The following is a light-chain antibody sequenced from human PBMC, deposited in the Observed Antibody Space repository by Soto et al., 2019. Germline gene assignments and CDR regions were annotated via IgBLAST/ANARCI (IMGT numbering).Light chain of an antibody. CDR3: MQSIQLPLT. V-gene: IGKV2D-29*01. CDR2: EVS. CDR1: QSLLHSDGKTY. Sequence: DIVMTQTPLSLSVTPGQPASISCKSSQSLLHSDGKTYFYWYLQKPGQPPQILIYEVSNRFSGVSVRFSGSGSVTSFTLRISRVEAEDVGVYHFMQSIQLPLTFGQGTKVEIK. J-gene: IGKJ1*01.